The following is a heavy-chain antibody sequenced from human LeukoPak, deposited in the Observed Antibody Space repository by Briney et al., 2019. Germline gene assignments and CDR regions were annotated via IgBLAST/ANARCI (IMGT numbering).Heavy chain of an antibody. Sequence: SETLSLTCAVYGGSFSGYYWSWIRQPPGKGLEWIGEINHSGSTNYNPSLKSRVTISVDTSKNQFSLKLSSVTAADTAVYYCARVGGDYDILTGYSWWFDPWGQGTLVTVSS. CDR3: ARVGGDYDILTGYSWWFDP. V-gene: IGHV4-34*01. CDR1: GGSFSGYY. D-gene: IGHD3-9*01. J-gene: IGHJ5*02. CDR2: INHSGST.